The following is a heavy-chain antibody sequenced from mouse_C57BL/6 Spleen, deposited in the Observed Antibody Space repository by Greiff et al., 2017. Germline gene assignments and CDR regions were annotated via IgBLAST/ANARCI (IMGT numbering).Heavy chain of an antibody. Sequence: QVQLQQPGAELVKPGASVKMSCKASGYTFTSYWITGVKQRPGQGLEWIGDIYPGSGSTNYNEKFKSKATLTVDTSSSTAYMQLSSLTSEDSAVYYFARSGDGYLRAWFAYWGQGTLVTVSA. V-gene: IGHV1-55*01. CDR2: IYPGSGST. D-gene: IGHD2-3*01. CDR3: ARSGDGYLRAWFAY. CDR1: GYTFTSYW. J-gene: IGHJ3*01.